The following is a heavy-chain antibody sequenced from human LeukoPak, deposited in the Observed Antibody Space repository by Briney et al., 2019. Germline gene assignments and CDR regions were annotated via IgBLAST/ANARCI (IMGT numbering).Heavy chain of an antibody. J-gene: IGHJ3*02. D-gene: IGHD3-10*01. CDR2: IYYSGST. CDR1: GGSISSYY. CDR3: ATLLGYGSGADAFDI. V-gene: IGHV4-59*08. Sequence: SETLSLTCTVSGGSISSYYWSWIRQPPGKGLEWIGYIYYSGSTNYNPSLKSRVTISVDTSKNQFSLKLSSVTAADTAVYYCATLLGYGSGADAFDIWGQGTMVTVSS.